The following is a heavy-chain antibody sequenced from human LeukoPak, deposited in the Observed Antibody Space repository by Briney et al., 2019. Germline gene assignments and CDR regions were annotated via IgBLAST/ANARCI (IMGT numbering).Heavy chain of an antibody. D-gene: IGHD1-1*01. CDR1: GGSISSFY. CDR3: ARHGTSGTDLNWFDP. V-gene: IGHV4-59*01. CDR2: IYYSGST. J-gene: IGHJ5*02. Sequence: PSETLSLTCTVSGGSISSFYWSWIRQPPGKGLEWIGYIYYSGSTNYNPSLKSRVTISVDTSKNQFSLKLSSVTAADTAVYYCARHGTSGTDLNWFDPWGQGTLVTVSS.